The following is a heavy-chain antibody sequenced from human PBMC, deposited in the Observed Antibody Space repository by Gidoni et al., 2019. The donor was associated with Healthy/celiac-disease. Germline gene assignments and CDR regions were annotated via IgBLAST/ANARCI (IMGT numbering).Heavy chain of an antibody. Sequence: QVQLVQSGAEVKKPGSSVKVSCKASGGTFRSYAISWVRQAPGQGLEWMGGIIPIFGTANYAQKFQGRVTITADESTSTAYMELSSLRSEDTAVYYCARGAPYSSSWYLKFWGQGTLVTVSS. V-gene: IGHV1-69*01. D-gene: IGHD6-13*01. J-gene: IGHJ4*02. CDR3: ARGAPYSSSWYLKF. CDR1: GGTFRSYA. CDR2: IIPIFGTA.